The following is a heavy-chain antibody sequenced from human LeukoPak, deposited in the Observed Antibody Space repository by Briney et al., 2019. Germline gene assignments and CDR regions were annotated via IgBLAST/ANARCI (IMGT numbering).Heavy chain of an antibody. D-gene: IGHD6-6*01. V-gene: IGHV3-74*01. CDR2: INPDGTIT. J-gene: IGHJ4*02. CDR1: GFTFSSFW. Sequence: GGSLRLSCAASGFTFSSFWMHWVRQAPGKGLVWVSRINPDGTITSYADSVKGRFTISRDNAKNTLYLQMNSLRAEDTAVYSCARSKISAHDYWGQGTLVTDSS. CDR3: ARSKISAHDY.